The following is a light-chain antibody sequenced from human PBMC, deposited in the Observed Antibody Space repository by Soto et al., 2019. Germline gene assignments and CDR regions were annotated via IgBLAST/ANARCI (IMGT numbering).Light chain of an antibody. CDR3: CSYAGSVL. J-gene: IGLJ2*01. CDR1: SSDVGNYNL. V-gene: IGLV2-23*01. CDR2: EGS. Sequence: QSALTQPASASGSPGQSITISCTGTSSDVGNYNLVSWYQQHPGKAPKLMIYEGSKRPSGVSNRFSGSKSGNAASLTISGLQADDEADYYCCSYAGSVLFGGGTKLTVL.